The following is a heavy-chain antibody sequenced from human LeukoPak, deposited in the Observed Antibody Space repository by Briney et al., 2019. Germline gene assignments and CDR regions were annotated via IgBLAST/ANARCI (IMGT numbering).Heavy chain of an antibody. D-gene: IGHD3-9*01. J-gene: IGHJ4*02. Sequence: GASLRLSCAASGFIFRNYAMSWVRQAPGKGLEWVSAITGSGDSTYYADSVKGRFTISRDNSKNTLYVEMNTLRAEDTAVYYCAKWGDYNILTGYYVSDFWGQGTLVTVSS. V-gene: IGHV3-23*01. CDR2: ITGSGDST. CDR3: AKWGDYNILTGYYVSDF. CDR1: GFIFRNYA.